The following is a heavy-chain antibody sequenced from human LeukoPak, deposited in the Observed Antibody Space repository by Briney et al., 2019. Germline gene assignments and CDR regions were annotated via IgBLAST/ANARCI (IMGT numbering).Heavy chain of an antibody. D-gene: IGHD6-19*01. J-gene: IGHJ4*02. CDR2: IYSGGST. Sequence: GGSLRLSCAASGFTVSSNYMSWVRQAPGKGLEWVSVIYSGGSTYYADSVKGRFTISRDNSKNTLYLQMNSLRAEDTAVYYYAKDVLPLHDIAVDARSGGFDYWGQGTLVTVSS. CDR3: AKDVLPLHDIAVDARSGGFDY. V-gene: IGHV3-66*01. CDR1: GFTVSSNY.